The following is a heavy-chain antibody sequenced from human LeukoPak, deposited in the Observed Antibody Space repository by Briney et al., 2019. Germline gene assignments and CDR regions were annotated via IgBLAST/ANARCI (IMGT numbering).Heavy chain of an antibody. J-gene: IGHJ6*02. V-gene: IGHV3-73*01. CDR3: TTSLRTYCSGSKCYSDYHYYGMDV. CDR2: IRSKANNYAT. D-gene: IGHD2-15*01. CDR1: GFTFSGSV. Sequence: GGSLRLSCAASGFTFSGSVIRWVRQASGKGLQWVGRIRSKANNYATAYAASVEGRFTISRDDSKKTASLQMNSLKTEDTAVYYCTTSLRTYCSGSKCYSDYHYYGMDVWGQGTTVIVSS.